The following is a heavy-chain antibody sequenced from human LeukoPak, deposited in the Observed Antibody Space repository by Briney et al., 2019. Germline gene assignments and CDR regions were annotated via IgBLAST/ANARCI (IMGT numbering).Heavy chain of an antibody. D-gene: IGHD4-17*01. V-gene: IGHV4-34*01. J-gene: IGHJ5*02. CDR2: INHSGST. CDR3: ARGSGFDYGDSPSWFDP. CDR1: GGSFSGYY. Sequence: SETLSLTCAVYGGSFSGYYWSWIRQPPGKGLEWIGEINHSGSTNYNPSLKSRVTISVDTSKNQFSLKLSSVTAADTAVYYCARGSGFDYGDSPSWFDPWGQGTLVTVSS.